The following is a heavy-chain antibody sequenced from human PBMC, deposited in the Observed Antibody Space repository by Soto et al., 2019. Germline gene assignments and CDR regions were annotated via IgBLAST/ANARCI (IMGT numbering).Heavy chain of an antibody. Sequence: GGSLRLSCAASGFTFSDYYMSWIRQAPGKGLEWVSYISSSGSTIYYADSVKGRFTISRDNAKNSLYLQMNSLRADDTAVYYCARDRGYSSGWEYFQHWGQGTLVTVSS. V-gene: IGHV3-11*01. CDR1: GFTFSDYY. D-gene: IGHD6-19*01. CDR2: ISSSGSTI. J-gene: IGHJ1*01. CDR3: ARDRGYSSGWEYFQH.